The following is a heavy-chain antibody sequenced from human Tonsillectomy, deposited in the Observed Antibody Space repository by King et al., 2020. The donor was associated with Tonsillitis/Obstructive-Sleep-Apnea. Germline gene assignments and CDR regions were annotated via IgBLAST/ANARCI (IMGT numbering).Heavy chain of an antibody. CDR1: GFTFGDYA. Sequence: DVQLVESGGGLVQPGRSLRLSCTTSGFTFGDYAMNWVRQAPGKGLEWVGFIRSKAYGGTTEYAASVKGRFTISRDDSKSIAYLQMNSLKIEDTAVYYCTRGNHGFDYWGQGTLVTVSS. D-gene: IGHD1-14*01. V-gene: IGHV3-49*04. CDR3: TRGNHGFDY. CDR2: IRSKAYGGTT. J-gene: IGHJ4*02.